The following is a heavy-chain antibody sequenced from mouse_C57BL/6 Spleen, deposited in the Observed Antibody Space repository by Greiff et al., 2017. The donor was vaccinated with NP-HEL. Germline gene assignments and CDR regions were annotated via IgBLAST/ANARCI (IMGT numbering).Heavy chain of an antibody. CDR2: IDPSDSYT. CDR3: AKGLGAY. D-gene: IGHD2-2*01. J-gene: IGHJ3*01. CDR1: GYTFTSYW. V-gene: IGHV1-50*01. Sequence: QVQLQQPGAELVKPGASVKLSCKASGYTFTSYWMQWVKQRPGQGLEWIGEIDPSDSYTNYNQKFKGKATLTVDTSSSTAYMQLSSLTSEDSAVYYCAKGLGAYWGQGTLVTVSA.